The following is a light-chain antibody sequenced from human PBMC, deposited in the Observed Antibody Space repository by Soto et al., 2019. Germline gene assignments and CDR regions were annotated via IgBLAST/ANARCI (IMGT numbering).Light chain of an antibody. V-gene: IGLV2-14*03. CDR1: SSDVGGYNS. Sequence: QSALTQRASVSGSPGQSITISCTGTSSDVGGYNSVSWYQHHPGKAPKLMIYDVSNRSSGVSSRFSGSKSDNTASLTISGLQAEDEADYYCKSYTSRSTYVFGTGTKVTVL. J-gene: IGLJ1*01. CDR2: DVS. CDR3: KSYTSRSTYV.